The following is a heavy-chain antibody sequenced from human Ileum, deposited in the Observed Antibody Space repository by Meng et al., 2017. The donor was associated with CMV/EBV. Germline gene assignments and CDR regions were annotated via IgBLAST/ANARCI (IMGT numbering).Heavy chain of an antibody. CDR3: AKDGGVQQMVGVDH. Sequence: QVQLVQSGGGVVRPVGSLRLSCEVSGFSLSAYGVHWVRQAPGKGLQWVTFIPYDGNNKYYADSVKGRFIIPRDNSKSTVYLQMDSLTIEDTAVYFCAKDGGVQQMVGVDHWGQGTLVTVSS. D-gene: IGHD6-13*01. CDR1: GFSLSAYG. CDR2: IPYDGNNK. V-gene: IGHV3-30*02. J-gene: IGHJ4*02.